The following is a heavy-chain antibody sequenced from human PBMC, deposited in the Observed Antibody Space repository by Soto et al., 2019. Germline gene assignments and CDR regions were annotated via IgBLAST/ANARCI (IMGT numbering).Heavy chain of an antibody. CDR3: ARGCSGCTNFDY. D-gene: IGHD6-19*01. Sequence: PSETLSLTCTVSVGSISSYYWSWIRQPPGKGLEWIGYIYYSGSTNYNPSLKSRVTISVDTSKNQFSLKLSSVTAADTAVYYCARGCSGCTNFDYWGQGTLVTVSS. CDR1: VGSISSYY. CDR2: IYYSGST. V-gene: IGHV4-59*01. J-gene: IGHJ4*02.